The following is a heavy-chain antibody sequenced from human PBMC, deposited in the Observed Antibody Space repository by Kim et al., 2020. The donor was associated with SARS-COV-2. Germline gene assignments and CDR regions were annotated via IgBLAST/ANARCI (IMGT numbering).Heavy chain of an antibody. D-gene: IGHD4-17*01. Sequence: EYAASVKGRFTISRDDSKSIAYLQMNSLKTEDTAVYYCTPDYGDYSFTPYWGQGTLVTVSS. CDR3: TPDYGDYSFTPY. V-gene: IGHV3-49*02. J-gene: IGHJ4*02.